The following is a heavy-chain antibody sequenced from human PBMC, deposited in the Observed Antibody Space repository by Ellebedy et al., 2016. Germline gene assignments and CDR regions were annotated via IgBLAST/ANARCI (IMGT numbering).Heavy chain of an antibody. J-gene: IGHJ6*02. D-gene: IGHD3-16*01. V-gene: IGHV3-7*01. CDR2: IKQDGSQK. Sequence: GGSLRLSCAASGFTFSNAWMNWVRQPPGKGLEWVASIKQDGSQKDYVDSVKGRFTISRDNAKDSLFLQMNSLRVEDTAVYYCARDSSWGYSNYAIDVWGQGTTVTVSS. CDR1: GFTFSNAW. CDR3: ARDSSWGYSNYAIDV.